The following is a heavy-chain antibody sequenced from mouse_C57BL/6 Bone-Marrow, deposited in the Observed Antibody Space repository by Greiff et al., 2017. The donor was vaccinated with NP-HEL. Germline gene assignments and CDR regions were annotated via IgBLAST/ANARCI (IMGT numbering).Heavy chain of an antibody. Sequence: VKLQQPGAELVKPGASVKMSCKASGYTFTSYWITWVKQRPGQGLEWIGDIYPGSGSTNYNEKFKSKATLTVDTSSSTAYMQLSSLTSEDSAVYYCARSGYGYDLYAMDYWGQGTSVTVSS. CDR1: GYTFTSYW. V-gene: IGHV1-55*01. CDR3: ARSGYGYDLYAMDY. D-gene: IGHD2-2*01. CDR2: IYPGSGST. J-gene: IGHJ4*01.